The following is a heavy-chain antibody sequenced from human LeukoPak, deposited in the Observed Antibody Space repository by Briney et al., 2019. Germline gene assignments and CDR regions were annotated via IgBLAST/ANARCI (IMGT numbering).Heavy chain of an antibody. CDR1: GFTFSSYW. J-gene: IGHJ6*03. D-gene: IGHD2-2*01. CDR2: IKQDGSEK. Sequence: GGSLRLSCAASGFTFSSYWMSWVRQAPGRGLEWVANIKQDGSEKYYVDSVKGRFTISRDNAKNSLYLQMNSLRAEDTAVYYCARGLSPDIVVVPAAYYYYYYMDVWGKGTTVTVSS. CDR3: ARGLSPDIVVVPAAYYYYYYMDV. V-gene: IGHV3-7*01.